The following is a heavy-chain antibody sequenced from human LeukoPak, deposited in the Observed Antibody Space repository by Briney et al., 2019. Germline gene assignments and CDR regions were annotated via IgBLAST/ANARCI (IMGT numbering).Heavy chain of an antibody. Sequence: SETLSLTCAVYGGSFSGYYWSWIRQPPGKGLEWIGEIHHSGSTNYNPSLKSRVTISVDTSKNQFSLKLSSVTAADTAVYYCATLKGVVPAARKVRNWFDPWGQGTLLTVSS. D-gene: IGHD2-2*01. J-gene: IGHJ5*02. CDR1: GGSFSGYY. CDR2: IHHSGST. CDR3: ATLKGVVPAARKVRNWFDP. V-gene: IGHV4-34*01.